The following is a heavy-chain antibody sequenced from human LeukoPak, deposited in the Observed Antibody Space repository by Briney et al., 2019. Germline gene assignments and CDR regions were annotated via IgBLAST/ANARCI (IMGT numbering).Heavy chain of an antibody. CDR1: GYTFTGQY. CDR3: ASYPRYISSPPFDY. CDR2: INPNTGDT. J-gene: IGHJ4*02. V-gene: IGHV1-2*02. D-gene: IGHD5-12*01. Sequence: DSVKVSCKAYGYTFTGQYMHWVRQAPGQGLEWMGWINPNTGDTNYAQKFQGRVTMTRDTAISTAYLELSRLASDDTAVYYCASYPRYISSPPFDYWGQGTPVTVSS.